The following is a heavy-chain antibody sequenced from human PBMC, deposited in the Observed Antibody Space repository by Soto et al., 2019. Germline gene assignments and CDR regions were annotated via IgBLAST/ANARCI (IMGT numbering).Heavy chain of an antibody. CDR1: GGSISSSNYL. CDR3: ATMYYPDPGWFDP. CDR2: LYFSGRT. Sequence: SETLSLPCSVPGGSISSSNYLWAWIRQPPGKGLEWIRSLYFSGRTYYNPSFKSRVTISVDTSKNQFSLKLSSVTAADTAVFYCATMYYPDPGWFDPWGQGALVTVSS. V-gene: IGHV4-39*01. J-gene: IGHJ5*02. D-gene: IGHD3-10*01.